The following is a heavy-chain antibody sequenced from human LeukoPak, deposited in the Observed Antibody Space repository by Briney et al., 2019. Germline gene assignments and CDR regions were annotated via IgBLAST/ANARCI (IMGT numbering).Heavy chain of an antibody. CDR1: GFTFSRYA. V-gene: IGHV3-33*08. CDR2: IWYDGSNK. D-gene: IGHD3-10*01. CDR3: AGSYYNVFDY. Sequence: PGGSLRLSCSASGFTFSRYAMHWVRQAPGKGLEWVALIWYDGSNKYYADSVRGRFTISRDNSKNTLYLQMNSLRAEDTAVYYCAGSYYNVFDYWGQGTLVTVSS. J-gene: IGHJ4*02.